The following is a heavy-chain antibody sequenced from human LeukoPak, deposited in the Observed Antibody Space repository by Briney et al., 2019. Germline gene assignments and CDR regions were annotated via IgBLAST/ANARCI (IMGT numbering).Heavy chain of an antibody. V-gene: IGHV4-59*12. CDR1: GGSISSYY. CDR2: IYYSGST. CDR3: ARVRRGFSDY. J-gene: IGHJ4*02. D-gene: IGHD3-3*01. Sequence: SETLSLTCTVSGGSISSYYWSWIRQPPGKGLEWIGYIYYSGSTNYNPSLKSRVTISVDTSKNQFSLKLSSVTAADTAVYYCARVRRGFSDYWGQGTLVTVSS.